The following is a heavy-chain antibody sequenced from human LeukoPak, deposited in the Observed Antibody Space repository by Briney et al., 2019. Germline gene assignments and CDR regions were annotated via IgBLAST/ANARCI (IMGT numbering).Heavy chain of an antibody. CDR3: ARGELWFGEPHFDY. V-gene: IGHV4-38-2*02. J-gene: IGHJ4*01. CDR1: GYSISSGYY. CDR2: IYHSGST. Sequence: SETLSLTCTVSGYSISSGYYWGWIRQPPGKGLEWIGSIYHSGSTYYNPSLKSRVTISVDTSKNQFSLKLSSVTAADTAVYYCARGELWFGEPHFDYWGQGTLVTASS. D-gene: IGHD3-10*01.